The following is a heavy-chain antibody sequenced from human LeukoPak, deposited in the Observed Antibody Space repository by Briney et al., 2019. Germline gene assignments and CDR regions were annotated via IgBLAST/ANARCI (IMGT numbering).Heavy chain of an antibody. CDR2: IFYTGSA. V-gene: IGHV4-39*01. CDR1: GDSISSNSHY. CDR3: VRRKDFWSGLIGY. Sequence: SETLSLTCAVSGDSISSNSHYWGWIRQPPGKGLEWIASIFYTGSAYYNPSLKSRATISVDTSKNQFSLKLGSVTAADTAVYYYVRRKDFWSGLIGYWGQGTLATVSS. J-gene: IGHJ4*02. D-gene: IGHD3-3*01.